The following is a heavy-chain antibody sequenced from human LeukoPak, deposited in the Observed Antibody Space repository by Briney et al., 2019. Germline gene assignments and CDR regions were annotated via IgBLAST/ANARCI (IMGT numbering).Heavy chain of an antibody. CDR3: GRHAAFAPFDL. CDR1: GASISNDY. CDR2: AST. J-gene: IGHJ4*02. V-gene: IGHV4-39*01. Sequence: PSETLSLTCTISGASISNDYWGWVRQPPGKGLQWIASASTYYSSSFESRVTMSIDTSKNQFSLRLASLTAADTAVYYCGRHAAFAPFDLWGQGFLVTVSS.